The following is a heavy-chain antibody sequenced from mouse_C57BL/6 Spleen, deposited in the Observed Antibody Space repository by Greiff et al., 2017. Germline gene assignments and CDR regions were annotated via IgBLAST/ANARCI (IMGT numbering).Heavy chain of an antibody. Sequence: QVQLQQPGAELVRPGSSVKLSCKASGYTFTSYWMDWVKQRPGQGLEWIGNIYPSDSETHYNQKFKDKATLTVDKSSSQAYMQLSSLTSEDSAVYYCARAGWLPWFAYWGQGTLVTVSA. V-gene: IGHV1-61*01. CDR3: ARAGWLPWFAY. CDR2: IYPSDSET. J-gene: IGHJ3*01. CDR1: GYTFTSYW. D-gene: IGHD2-3*01.